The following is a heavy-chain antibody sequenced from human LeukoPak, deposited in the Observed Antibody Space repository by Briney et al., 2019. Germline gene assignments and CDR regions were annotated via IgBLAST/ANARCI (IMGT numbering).Heavy chain of an antibody. V-gene: IGHV3-11*01. CDR1: GFTFSASY. CDR2: ISSSGTTI. D-gene: IGHD1-26*01. CDR3: ATNVGATVY. Sequence: GGSLRLSCAASGFTFSASYMTWIRQAPGKGLEWISYISSSGTTIYYADSVKGRFTLSRDNVKNSLYLQLNSLRAEDTAVYFCATNVGATVYWGQGTLVAVSS. J-gene: IGHJ4*02.